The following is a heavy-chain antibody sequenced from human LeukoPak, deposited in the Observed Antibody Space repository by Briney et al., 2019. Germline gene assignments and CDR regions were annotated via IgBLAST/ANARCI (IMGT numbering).Heavy chain of an antibody. D-gene: IGHD4-11*01. CDR2: IRSKAYGGTT. CDR1: GFRFGDYA. J-gene: IGHJ4*02. CDR3: TRGPYNNVVNLDY. V-gene: IGHV3-49*04. Sequence: GGSLRLSCTTSGFRFGDYAMTWVRQAPGKGLEWVGFIRSKAYGGTTEYAASVKGRFTISRDDSKNIAYLQINSLQTEDTAMYYCTRGPYNNVVNLDYWGQGTLVTVSS.